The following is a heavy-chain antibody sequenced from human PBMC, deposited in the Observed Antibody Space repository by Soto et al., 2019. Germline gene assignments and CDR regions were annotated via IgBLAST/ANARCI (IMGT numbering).Heavy chain of an antibody. V-gene: IGHV3-15*01. J-gene: IGHJ6*02. CDR1: GFTFSDYY. Sequence: KPGGSLRLSCAASGFTFSDYYMSWIRQAPGKGLEWVGRIKSKTDGGTTDYAAPVKGRFTISRDDSKNTLYLQMNSLKTEDTAVYYCTTVMATIYRHYYYGMDVWGQGTTVTVSS. CDR2: IKSKTDGGTT. D-gene: IGHD5-12*01. CDR3: TTVMATIYRHYYYGMDV.